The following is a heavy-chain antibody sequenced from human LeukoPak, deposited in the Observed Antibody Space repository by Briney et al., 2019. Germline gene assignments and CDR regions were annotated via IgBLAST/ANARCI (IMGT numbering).Heavy chain of an antibody. D-gene: IGHD3-3*01. CDR3: ARASVRLEWLFLFDI. Sequence: SETLSLTCTVSGGSISSGSYYWTWIRQPAGKGLEWIGRIYTSGSTNYNPSLKSRVTISVDTSKNQFSLKLSSVTAADTAVYYCARASVRLEWLFLFDIWGQGTMVTVSS. CDR2: IYTSGST. CDR1: GGSISSGSYY. V-gene: IGHV4-61*02. J-gene: IGHJ3*02.